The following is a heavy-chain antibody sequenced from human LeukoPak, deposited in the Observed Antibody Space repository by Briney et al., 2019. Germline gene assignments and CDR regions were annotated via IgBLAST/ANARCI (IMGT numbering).Heavy chain of an antibody. J-gene: IGHJ3*02. CDR2: ISGSGGST. V-gene: IGHV3-23*01. Sequence: GGSLRLSCAAAGFTFSSYAMSRQPPAQGKELEGGSAISGSGGSTYYADSVKGRFTISRDNSKNTLYLQMNSLRAEDTAVYYCAKGYYYDSSGYSYDAFDIWGQGTMVTVSS. CDR1: GFTFSSYA. D-gene: IGHD3-22*01. CDR3: AKGYYYDSSGYSYDAFDI.